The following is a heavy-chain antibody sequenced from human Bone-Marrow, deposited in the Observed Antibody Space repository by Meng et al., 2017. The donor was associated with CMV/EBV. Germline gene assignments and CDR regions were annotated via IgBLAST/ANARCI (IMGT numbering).Heavy chain of an antibody. Sequence: ASVKVSCKASGYTFTSYDISWVRQAPGQGLEWMGWINPNSGGTNYAQKFQGRVTMTRDTSISTAYMELSRLRSDDTAVYYCARGDSSGFDYWGQGTLVTVSS. D-gene: IGHD3-22*01. V-gene: IGHV1-2*02. CDR2: INPNSGGT. CDR3: ARGDSSGFDY. CDR1: GYTFTSYD. J-gene: IGHJ4*02.